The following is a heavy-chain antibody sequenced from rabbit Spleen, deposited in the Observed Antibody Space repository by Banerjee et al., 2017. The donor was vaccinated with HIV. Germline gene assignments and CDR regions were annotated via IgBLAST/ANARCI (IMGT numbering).Heavy chain of an antibody. CDR1: GFSFSGRDV. J-gene: IGHJ4*01. CDR2: INTATGKA. V-gene: IGHV1S45*01. CDR3: ARDLITAVGWNFNL. Sequence: QEQLEESGGGLVKPEGSLTLTCKASGFSFSGRDVMCWVRQAPGKGLEWIACINTATGKAVYASWAKGRFTISKTSSTTVTLQMTSLTAADTATYFCARDLITAVGWNFNLWGPGTLVTVS. D-gene: IGHD2-1*01.